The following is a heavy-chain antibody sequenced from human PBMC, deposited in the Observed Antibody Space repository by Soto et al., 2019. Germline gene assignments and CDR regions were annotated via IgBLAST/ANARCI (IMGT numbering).Heavy chain of an antibody. J-gene: IGHJ4*02. CDR2: IYYSGDT. Sequence: QVQLQESGPGLVKPSQTLSLTCSVSGGSISSGENYWNWIRQPPGKGLEWIGYIYYSGDTYYNPSLKSRVTISLDTSKNQFSLKLSSVTAADTAVYYCAAPSGYSWVHDYWGQGTLVTVSS. CDR1: GGSISSGENY. CDR3: AAPSGYSWVHDY. V-gene: IGHV4-30-4*01. D-gene: IGHD3-22*01.